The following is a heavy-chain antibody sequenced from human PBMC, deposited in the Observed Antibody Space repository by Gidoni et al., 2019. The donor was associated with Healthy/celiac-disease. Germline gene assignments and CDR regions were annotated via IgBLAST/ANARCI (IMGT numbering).Heavy chain of an antibody. CDR3: ARSRYSSSLYYFDY. CDR1: GFTFDDYA. Sequence: EVQLVESGGGLVQPGRSLRLSCAASGFTFDDYAMHWVRQAPGKGLEWVSGISWNSGSIGYADSVKGRFTISRDNAKNSLYLQMNSLRAEDTALYYCARSRYSSSLYYFDYWGQGTLVTVSS. V-gene: IGHV3-9*01. D-gene: IGHD6-13*01. CDR2: ISWNSGSI. J-gene: IGHJ4*02.